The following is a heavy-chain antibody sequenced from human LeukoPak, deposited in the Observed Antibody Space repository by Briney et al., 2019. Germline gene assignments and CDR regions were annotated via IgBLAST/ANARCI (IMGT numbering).Heavy chain of an antibody. CDR1: GGSISSGDYY. Sequence: SETLSLTRTVSGGSISSGDYYWSRIRQPPGKGLEWIGYIYYSGSTYYNPSLKSRVTISVDTSKNQFSLKLSSVTAADTAVYYCARSNYYGSGSYNYWGQGTLVTVSS. D-gene: IGHD3-10*01. CDR2: IYYSGST. J-gene: IGHJ4*02. V-gene: IGHV4-30-4*08. CDR3: ARSNYYGSGSYNY.